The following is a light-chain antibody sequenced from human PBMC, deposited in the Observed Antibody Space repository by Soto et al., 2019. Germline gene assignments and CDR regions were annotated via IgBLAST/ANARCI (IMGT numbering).Light chain of an antibody. J-gene: IGKJ4*01. Sequence: EIVLTQSPGILSLSPGERASLSCGASQSVSSNYLAWYQQKPGQAPRLLIYGASSRATGIPDRFSGSGSGTDFTLTVSRLEPEDFAVYYCQQYGSSPLTFGGGTRVQIK. V-gene: IGKV3-20*01. CDR2: GAS. CDR1: QSVSSNY. CDR3: QQYGSSPLT.